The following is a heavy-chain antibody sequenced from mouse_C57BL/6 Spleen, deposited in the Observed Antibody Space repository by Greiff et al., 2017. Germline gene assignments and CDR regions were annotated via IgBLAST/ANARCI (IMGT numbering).Heavy chain of an antibody. CDR1: GFTFSDYY. D-gene: IGHD2-4*01. V-gene: IGHV5-12*01. CDR2: ISNGGGST. Sequence: EVHLVESGGGLVQPGGSLKLSCAASGFTFSDYYMYWVRQTPEKRLEWVAYISNGGGSTYYPDTVKGRFTISRDNAKNTLYLQMSRLKSEDTAMYYCARHDDYHYYFDYWGQGTTLTVSS. CDR3: ARHDDYHYYFDY. J-gene: IGHJ2*01.